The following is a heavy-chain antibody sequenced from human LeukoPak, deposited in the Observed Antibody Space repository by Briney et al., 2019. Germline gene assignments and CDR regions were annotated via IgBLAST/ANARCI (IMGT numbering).Heavy chain of an antibody. V-gene: IGHV3-23*01. D-gene: IGHD5-18*01. CDR1: GFTFSSYA. Sequence: GGSLRLSCAASGFTFSSYAMSWVRQAPGKGLEWVSAISGSGGSTYYADSVKGRFTISRDNSKNTLYLQMNSLRTEDTAVYYCAKDMGYTFGHAFDYWGQGTLVTVSS. CDR3: AKDMGYTFGHAFDY. J-gene: IGHJ4*02. CDR2: ISGSGGST.